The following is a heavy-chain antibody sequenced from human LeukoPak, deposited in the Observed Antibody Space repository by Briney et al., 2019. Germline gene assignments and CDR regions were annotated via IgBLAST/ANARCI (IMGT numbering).Heavy chain of an antibody. CDR2: ISDGGSQT. D-gene: IGHD6-25*01. Sequence: GGSLRLSCAASGFPFSRYAMSWVRQAPGKGLEWVSAISDGGSQTFYADSVKGRFIISRDNSKNTLHLRMNSLRPDDTAIYYCANTAGATTMGWAEFDYWGQGTQVTVSS. CDR3: ANTAGATTMGWAEFDY. J-gene: IGHJ4*02. CDR1: GFPFSRYA. V-gene: IGHV3-23*01.